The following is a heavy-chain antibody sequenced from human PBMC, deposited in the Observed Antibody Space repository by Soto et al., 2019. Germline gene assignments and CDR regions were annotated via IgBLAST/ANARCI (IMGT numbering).Heavy chain of an antibody. J-gene: IGHJ4*02. V-gene: IGHV1-69*08. CDR3: ARSLLGEDYDSDGLDN. D-gene: IGHD3-22*01. CDR1: GGPYSKYS. Sequence: QVQLVQSGTEVKKPGSSVTVSCKASGGPYSKYSISWVRQAPGQGLEWVGRIIPILDTTNYAQKLQGRAKITADKTTTTVYMDLRSLRSEETAVYYCARSLLGEDYDSDGLDNWGQGTLVTVSS. CDR2: IIPILDTT.